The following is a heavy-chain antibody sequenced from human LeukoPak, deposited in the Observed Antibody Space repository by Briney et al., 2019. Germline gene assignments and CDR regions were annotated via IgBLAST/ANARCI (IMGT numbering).Heavy chain of an antibody. CDR2: IYYSGST. CDR3: ARGMATTDAFDI. Sequence: TSETLSLTCTVSGGSISISSYYWGWIRQPRGKGLEWIGSIYYSGSTNYNPSLKSRVTISVDTSKNQFSLKLSSVTAADTAVYYCARGMATTDAFDIWGQGTMVTVSS. D-gene: IGHD5-24*01. V-gene: IGHV4-39*07. J-gene: IGHJ3*02. CDR1: GGSISISSYY.